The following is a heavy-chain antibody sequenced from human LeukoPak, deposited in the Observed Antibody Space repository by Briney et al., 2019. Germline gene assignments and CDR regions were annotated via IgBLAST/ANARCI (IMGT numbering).Heavy chain of an antibody. V-gene: IGHV3-11*06. D-gene: IGHD3-22*01. CDR2: ITSSSYT. CDR1: GFTFSDYY. CDR3: ARDAGGYYPDY. J-gene: IGHJ4*02. Sequence: GGSLRLSCAASGFTFSDYYMSWLRQAPGKGLEWVSYITSSSYTNYADSVKGRFTISRDNAKNSLYLQMNSLRPEDTAVYYCARDAGGYYPDYWGQGTLVTVSS.